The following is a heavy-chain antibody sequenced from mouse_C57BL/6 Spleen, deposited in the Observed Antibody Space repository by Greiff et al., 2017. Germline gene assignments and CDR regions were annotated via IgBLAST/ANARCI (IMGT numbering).Heavy chain of an antibody. J-gene: IGHJ2*01. CDR1: GFTFSSYT. D-gene: IGHD2-12*01. V-gene: IGHV5-9*04. CDR2: ISGGGGNT. CDR3: ARATIVTTNFDY. Sequence: EVKLVESGGGLVKPGGSLKLSCAASGFTFSSYTMSWVRQTPEKRLEWVATISGGGGNTYYPDSVQGRFTISRDNAKNTLYLQLSSLRSEDTAVYYCARATIVTTNFDYWGQGTTLTVSS.